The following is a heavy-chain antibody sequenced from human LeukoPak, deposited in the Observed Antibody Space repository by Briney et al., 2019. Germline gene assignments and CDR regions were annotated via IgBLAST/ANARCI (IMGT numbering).Heavy chain of an antibody. CDR3: ARVLVRGAAGLYYFDY. V-gene: IGHV1-2*02. CDR1: GGTFSSYA. D-gene: IGHD3-10*01. Sequence: GASVKVSCKASGGTFSSYAISWVRQAPGQGLEWMGWINPNSGGTNYAQKFQGRVTMTRDTSISTAYMELSRLRSDDTAVYYCARVLVRGAAGLYYFDYWGQGTLVTVSS. J-gene: IGHJ4*02. CDR2: INPNSGGT.